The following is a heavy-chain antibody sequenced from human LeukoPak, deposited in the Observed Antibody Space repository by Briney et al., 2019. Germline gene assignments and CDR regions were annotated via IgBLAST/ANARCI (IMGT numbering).Heavy chain of an antibody. CDR1: GGSFSGYY. V-gene: IGHV4-34*01. CDR2: INHSGST. J-gene: IGHJ4*02. D-gene: IGHD6-6*01. Sequence: SETLSLTCAVYGGSFSGYYWSWIRQPPGKGLEWIGEINHSGSTNYNPPLKSRVTISVDTSKNQFSLKLSSVTAADTAVYYCAREGFSSSAPYDYWGQGTLVTVSS. CDR3: AREGFSSSAPYDY.